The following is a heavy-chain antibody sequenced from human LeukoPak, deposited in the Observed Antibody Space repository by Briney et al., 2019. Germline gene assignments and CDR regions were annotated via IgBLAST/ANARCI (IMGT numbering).Heavy chain of an antibody. J-gene: IGHJ4*02. CDR1: GFSFYDYT. D-gene: IGHD1-14*01. V-gene: IGHV3-43*01. Sequence: QAGGSLRLSCAASGFSFYDYTLHWVRQAPGKGLEWVSLITRNGGHTSYADSVRGRFTISRDTSRNSLSLQMYSLITEDTAWYYCATERNRYFDYWGQGTLVTVSS. CDR2: ITRNGGHT. CDR3: ATERNRYFDY.